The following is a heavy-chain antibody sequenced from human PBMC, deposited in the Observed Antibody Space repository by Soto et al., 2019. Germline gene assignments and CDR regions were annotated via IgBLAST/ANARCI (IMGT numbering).Heavy chain of an antibody. CDR3: ARGESRIAAAGTILGY. Sequence: SETLSLTRAVYGGSFSGYYWSWIRQPPGKGLEWIGEINHSGSTNYNPSLKSRVTISVDTSKNQFSLKLSSVTAADTAVYYCARGESRIAAAGTILGYWGQGTLVTVSA. V-gene: IGHV4-34*01. J-gene: IGHJ4*02. CDR2: INHSGST. CDR1: GGSFSGYY. D-gene: IGHD6-13*01.